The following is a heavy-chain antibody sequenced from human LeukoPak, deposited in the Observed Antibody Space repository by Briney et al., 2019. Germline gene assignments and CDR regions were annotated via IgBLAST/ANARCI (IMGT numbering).Heavy chain of an antibody. Sequence: GGSLRLSCVASGFTFSSYSMNWVRQAPGKGLEWVSSISRNSSYINYADSLKGRFTISRDNAKNSVYLQMNSLRAEDTAVYYCARVYQGVAIFDGIDYWGQGTLVTVSS. CDR2: ISRNSSYI. CDR3: ARVYQGVAIFDGIDY. V-gene: IGHV3-21*01. CDR1: GFTFSSYS. D-gene: IGHD3-3*01. J-gene: IGHJ4*02.